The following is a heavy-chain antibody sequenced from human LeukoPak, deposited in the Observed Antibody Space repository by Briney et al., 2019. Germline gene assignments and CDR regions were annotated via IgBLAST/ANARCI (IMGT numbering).Heavy chain of an antibody. J-gene: IGHJ4*02. D-gene: IGHD4-17*01. V-gene: IGHV4-59*01. CDR1: GDSISSYY. Sequence: SQTLSLTCTVSGDSISSYYWSWIRQPPGKGLEWIGYINYSGNTNYNPSLKSRVTISVDTSKNQFSLRLSSVTAADTAVYYCAREGRQDYVYFDYWGQGTLVTVSS. CDR3: AREGRQDYVYFDY. CDR2: INYSGNT.